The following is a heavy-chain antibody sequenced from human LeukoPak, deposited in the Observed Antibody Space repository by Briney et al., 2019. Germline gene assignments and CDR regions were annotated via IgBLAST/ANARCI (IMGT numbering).Heavy chain of an antibody. D-gene: IGHD5-18*01. CDR2: INHSGST. J-gene: IGHJ6*04. CDR1: GGSFSGYY. V-gene: IGHV4-34*01. Sequence: SETLSLTCAVYGGSFSGYYWSWIRQPPGKGLEWIGEINHSGSTNYNPSLKSRVTISVDTSENQFSLKLSSVTAADTAVYYCARGRIQLWSGNYYYGMDVWGKGTTVTVSS. CDR3: ARGRIQLWSGNYYYGMDV.